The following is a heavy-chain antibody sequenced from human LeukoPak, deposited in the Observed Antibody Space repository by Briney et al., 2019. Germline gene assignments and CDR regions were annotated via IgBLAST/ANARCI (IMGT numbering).Heavy chain of an antibody. CDR2: INHGGSEK. J-gene: IGHJ4*02. V-gene: IGHV3-7*01. CDR3: ARGGRNYLPY. D-gene: IGHD3-10*01. Sequence: PGGSLRLSCAASGFTFSNYWMSWVRQAPGKGLECVANINHGGSEKNYVDSVKGRFTISRDNAENSLYLQMNSLRAEDTAVYYCARGGRNYLPYWGQGTLVTVSS. CDR1: GFTFSNYW.